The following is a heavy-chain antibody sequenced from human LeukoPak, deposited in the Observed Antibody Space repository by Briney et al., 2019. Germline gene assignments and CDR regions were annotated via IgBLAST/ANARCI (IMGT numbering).Heavy chain of an antibody. CDR2: ISSSGSTI. D-gene: IGHD3-9*01. J-gene: IGHJ4*02. V-gene: IGHV3-11*01. Sequence: GGSLRLSCAASGFTFSDYYMSWIRQAPGEGLEWVSYISSSGSTIYYADSVKGRFTISRDNAKNSLYLQMNSLRAEDTAVYYCARDRVRYFDWLSKGHFDYWGQGTLVTVSS. CDR3: ARDRVRYFDWLSKGHFDY. CDR1: GFTFSDYY.